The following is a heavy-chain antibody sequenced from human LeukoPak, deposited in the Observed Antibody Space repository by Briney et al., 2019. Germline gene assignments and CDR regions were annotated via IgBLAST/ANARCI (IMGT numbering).Heavy chain of an antibody. J-gene: IGHJ4*02. D-gene: IGHD6-19*01. CDR1: GYTFTAYY. CDR3: ARDFPSSGWYHPFDY. V-gene: IGHV1-2*02. Sequence: GASVKVSCKASGYTFTAYYMHWVRQAPGQGLEWMGWINPNSGGTNYAQKFQGRVTMTRDTSNSTVYMELSRLRSDDTAVYYCARDFPSSGWYHPFDYWGQGILVTVSS. CDR2: INPNSGGT.